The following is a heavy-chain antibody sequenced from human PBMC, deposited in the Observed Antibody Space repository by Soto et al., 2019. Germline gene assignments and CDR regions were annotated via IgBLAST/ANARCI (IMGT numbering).Heavy chain of an antibody. V-gene: IGHV6-1*01. J-gene: IGHJ3*02. Sequence: SQTLSLSGAISVDSVCSNRAASHWIRQYPSRGLEWLGRTCYRSKWYNDYAVSVKSRITINPDTSKNQFSLQLNSVTPEDTAVYYCARNAGSYFVDDAFDIWGQGTMVTVSS. CDR1: VDSVCSNRAA. CDR3: ARNAGSYFVDDAFDI. CDR2: TCYRSKWYN. D-gene: IGHD1-26*01.